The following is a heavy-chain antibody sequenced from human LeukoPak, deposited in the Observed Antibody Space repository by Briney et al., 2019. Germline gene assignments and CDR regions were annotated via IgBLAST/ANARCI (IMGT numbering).Heavy chain of an antibody. CDR2: ISYDGSNK. J-gene: IGHJ4*02. Sequence: GGSLRLSCAASGFTFSSYGMHWVRQAPGKGLEWVAVISYDGSNKYYADSVKGRFTISRDNSKNTLYLQMNSLRAEDTAVYYCARPVTTGDGYFDYWGQGTLVTVSS. V-gene: IGHV3-30*03. D-gene: IGHD4-17*01. CDR1: GFTFSSYG. CDR3: ARPVTTGDGYFDY.